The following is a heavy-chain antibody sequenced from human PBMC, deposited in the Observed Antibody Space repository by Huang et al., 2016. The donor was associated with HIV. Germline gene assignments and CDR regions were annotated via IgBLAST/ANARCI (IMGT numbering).Heavy chain of an antibody. CDR2: SDPIRGDA. CDR1: GDTFTAHY. V-gene: IGHV1-2*02. Sequence: QVQLVQSGAEVKKPGASVRVSCKSSGDTFTAHYMHWVRQAPGQGLEGMGWSDPIRGDAKDAQKFKDRVTVTRDTSISTVYMELTRLRSDDTAVYYCAVWSSGFDYWGQGTLVTVSS. CDR3: AVWSSGFDY. D-gene: IGHD3-22*01. J-gene: IGHJ4*02.